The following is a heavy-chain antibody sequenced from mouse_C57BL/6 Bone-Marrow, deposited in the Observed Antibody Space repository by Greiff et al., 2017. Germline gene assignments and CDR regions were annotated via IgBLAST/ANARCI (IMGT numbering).Heavy chain of an antibody. J-gene: IGHJ2*01. CDR3: ATKLYYYGSSYGDY. Sequence: QVQLKQPGAELVKPGASVKMSCKASGYTFTSYWITWVKQRPGQGLEWIGDIDPGSGSTNYNEKFKSKATLTVDTSSSTAYMQLSSLTSEDSAVYYCATKLYYYGSSYGDYWGQGTTLTVSS. CDR2: IDPGSGST. CDR1: GYTFTSYW. D-gene: IGHD1-1*01. V-gene: IGHV1-55*01.